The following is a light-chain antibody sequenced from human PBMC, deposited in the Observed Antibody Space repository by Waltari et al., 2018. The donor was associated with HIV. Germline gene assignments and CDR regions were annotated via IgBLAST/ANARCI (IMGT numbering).Light chain of an antibody. CDR3: QSYDSGLSASV. CDR2: VNN. J-gene: IGLJ3*02. V-gene: IGLV1-40*01. Sequence: QSVLTQPPSVSGAPGQRITISCSGGSSNIGADYDVPWYQQRPGAAPKLLILVNNNRPSGVPDRFSGSRSGASASLAITGLQPEDEADYFCQSYDSGLSASVFGGGTKVTVL. CDR1: SSNIGADYD.